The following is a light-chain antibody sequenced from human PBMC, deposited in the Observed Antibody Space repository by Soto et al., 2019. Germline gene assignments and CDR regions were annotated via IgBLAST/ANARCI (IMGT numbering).Light chain of an antibody. CDR1: QSINNC. CDR3: QQYNSYPLT. V-gene: IGKV1-5*03. J-gene: IGKJ4*01. CDR2: KAS. Sequence: SQMTQSPSALSASVGNRVTITCRASQSINNCLASYQQKSGTAPELLIYKASSLESGVPSRFSGSGSGTEFTLIISSLQPDDFATYYCQQYNSYPLTVGGGTKVDSK.